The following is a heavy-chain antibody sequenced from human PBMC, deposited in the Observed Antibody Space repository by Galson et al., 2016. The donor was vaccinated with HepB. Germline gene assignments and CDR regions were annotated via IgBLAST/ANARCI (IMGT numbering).Heavy chain of an antibody. CDR3: ARVNVRAALGADS. CDR2: IYGGGGT. V-gene: IGHV4-61*02. CDR1: GDSVSGDPYY. D-gene: IGHD3-16*01. Sequence: TLSLTCSVSGDSVSGDPYYWTWIRQPAGKGLEWIGRIYGGGGTNYNASLKSRVTISLDTSKNQFYLKLTSVTAADTAVYYCARVNVRAALGADSWGQGVLVTVSS. J-gene: IGHJ4*02.